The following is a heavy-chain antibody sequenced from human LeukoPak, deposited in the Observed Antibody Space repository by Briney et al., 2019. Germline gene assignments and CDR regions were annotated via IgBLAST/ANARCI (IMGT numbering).Heavy chain of an antibody. D-gene: IGHD3-3*01. CDR1: GFTFSNYA. CDR2: ISYDGNDK. CDR3: ARESSVGFWSGSPAY. J-gene: IGHJ4*02. Sequence: TGGSLRLSCVASGFTFSNYALHWVRQAPGKGLEWVALISYDGNDKYHADSVKGRFTISRDNSKNTLFLQMSSLRTEDTAVYHCARESSVGFWSGSPAYWGQGTLVTVSS. V-gene: IGHV3-30*04.